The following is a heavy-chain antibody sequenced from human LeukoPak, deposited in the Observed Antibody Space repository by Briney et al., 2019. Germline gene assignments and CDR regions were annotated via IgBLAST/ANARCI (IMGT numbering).Heavy chain of an antibody. CDR2: IWYDGSNK. CDR1: GFTFSSYG. V-gene: IGHV3-33*01. D-gene: IGHD1-26*01. J-gene: IGHJ6*02. Sequence: GGSLRLSCAASGFTFSSYGMHWARQAPGKGLEWVAVIWYDGSNKYYADSVKGRFTISRDNSKNTLYLQMNSLRAEDTAVYYCASSGGNYYYYGMDVWGQGTTVTVSS. CDR3: ASSGGNYYYYGMDV.